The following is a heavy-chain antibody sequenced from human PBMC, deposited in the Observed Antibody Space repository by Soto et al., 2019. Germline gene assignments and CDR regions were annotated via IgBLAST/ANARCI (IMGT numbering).Heavy chain of an antibody. Sequence: RRWPHQSQGKGLEWMGWINPNSGGTNYAQKFQGWVTMTRDTSISTAYMELSRLRSDDTAVYYCARETTYIWGSYRDHDAFDIWGQGTMVTVSS. D-gene: IGHD3-16*02. CDR3: ARETTYIWGSYRDHDAFDI. V-gene: IGHV1-2*04. CDR2: INPNSGGT. J-gene: IGHJ3*02.